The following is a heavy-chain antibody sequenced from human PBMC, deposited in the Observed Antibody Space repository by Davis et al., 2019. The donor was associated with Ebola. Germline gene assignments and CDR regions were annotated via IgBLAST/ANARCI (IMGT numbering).Heavy chain of an antibody. D-gene: IGHD6-19*01. V-gene: IGHV5-10-1*01. CDR1: GYSFTSYW. Sequence: GESLKISCKGSGYSFTSYWIGWVRQMPGKGLEWMARIAPRDSAVNYNPSFEGHVTISADKSINTVYLQWSSLKASDTAMYFCARSDDMAGKPSEDFWGQGTLVTVSS. CDR2: IAPRDSAV. J-gene: IGHJ4*02. CDR3: ARSDDMAGKPSEDF.